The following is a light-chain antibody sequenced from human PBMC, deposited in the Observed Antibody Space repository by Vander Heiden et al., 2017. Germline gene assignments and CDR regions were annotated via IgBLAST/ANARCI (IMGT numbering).Light chain of an antibody. V-gene: IGKV1-39*01. J-gene: IGKJ3*01. CDR3: QQSYSTPPGT. Sequence: DIQMTQSPSSLSASVGDRVTITCRASQSISSYLNCYQQKPGKAPKRLIYAASSLQGGVPSRFSGSGSGTDFTLTISSLQPEDFATYYCQQSYSTPPGTFGPGTKVDIK. CDR1: QSISSY. CDR2: AAS.